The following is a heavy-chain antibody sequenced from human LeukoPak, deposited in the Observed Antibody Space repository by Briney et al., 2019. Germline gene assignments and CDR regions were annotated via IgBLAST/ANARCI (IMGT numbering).Heavy chain of an antibody. CDR3: ARRGDGSRSFDL. D-gene: IGHD2-2*01. CDR1: GFTVSSNY. J-gene: IGHJ4*02. V-gene: IGHV3-53*01. Sequence: GGSLRLSCAASGFTVSSNYMSWVRQAPGKGLEWVSLIYSGGTTYYADSVKGRFTISRDNSKNTLYLQMSSLRAEDTAVYYCARRGDGSRSFDLWGQGTLVTVSS. CDR2: IYSGGTT.